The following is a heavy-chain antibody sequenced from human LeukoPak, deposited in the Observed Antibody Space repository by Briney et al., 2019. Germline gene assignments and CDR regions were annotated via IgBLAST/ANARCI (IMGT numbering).Heavy chain of an antibody. D-gene: IGHD4-17*01. CDR2: ISGSGGST. CDR3: ARDNHDYGDYVGLGY. CDR1: GFTFSSYW. Sequence: PGGSLRLSCAASGFTFSSYWMHWVRQAPGKGLEWVSAISGSGGSTYYADSVKGRFTISRDNAKNSLYLQMNSLRDEDTAVYYCARDNHDYGDYVGLGYWGQGTLVTVSS. V-gene: IGHV3-23*01. J-gene: IGHJ4*02.